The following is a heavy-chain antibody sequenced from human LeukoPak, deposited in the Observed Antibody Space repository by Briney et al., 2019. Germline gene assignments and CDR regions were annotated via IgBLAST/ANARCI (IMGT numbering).Heavy chain of an antibody. CDR3: ARQSGTMVTTRFDY. V-gene: IGHV3-48*01. J-gene: IGHJ4*02. CDR1: GFTFSSYS. CDR2: ISSSSRAI. Sequence: GGSLRLSCAASGFTFSSYSMNWVRQAPGKGLEWVSYISSSSRAIYYADSVKGRFTISRDNAKNSLYLQMNSLRAEDTAIYYCARQSGTMVTTRFDYWGQGTLVTVSS. D-gene: IGHD4-17*01.